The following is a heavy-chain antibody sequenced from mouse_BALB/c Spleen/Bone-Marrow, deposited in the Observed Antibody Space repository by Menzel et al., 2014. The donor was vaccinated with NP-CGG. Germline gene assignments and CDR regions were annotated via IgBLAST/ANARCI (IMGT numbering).Heavy chain of an antibody. J-gene: IGHJ2*01. CDR3: ARSGFDY. Sequence: VQLQESGAELAKPGASVKMSCKASDYTFTSYWMHWVKQRPGQGLEWIGYINPSTGYTAYNQKFKDKATLTADKSSSTAYMQLSSLTSEDSAVYYCARSGFDYWGQGTTFTVPS. CDR1: DYTFTSYW. D-gene: IGHD4-1*01. CDR2: INPSTGYT. V-gene: IGHV1-7*01.